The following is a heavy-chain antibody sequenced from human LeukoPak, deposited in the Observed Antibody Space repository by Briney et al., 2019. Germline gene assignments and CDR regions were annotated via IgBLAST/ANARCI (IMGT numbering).Heavy chain of an antibody. Sequence: GGSLRLSCVASGFTFRTYWMYWVRQAPGKGLEWVSYISSSSSTIYYADSVKGRFTISRDNAKNSLYLQMNSLRAEDTAVYYCARDGGPYYDFSMDVWGKGTTVTVSS. J-gene: IGHJ6*03. CDR2: ISSSSSTI. D-gene: IGHD3-3*01. V-gene: IGHV3-48*01. CDR1: GFTFRTYW. CDR3: ARDGGPYYDFSMDV.